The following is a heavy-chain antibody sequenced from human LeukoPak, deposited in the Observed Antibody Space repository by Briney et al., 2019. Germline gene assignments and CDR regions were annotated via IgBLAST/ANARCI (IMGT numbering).Heavy chain of an antibody. CDR1: GYTFTSYG. CDR2: ISAYNGNT. V-gene: IGHV1-18*01. Sequence: ASVTVSCKASGYTFTSYGISWVRQAPGQGLEWMGWISAYNGNTNYAQKLQGRVTMTTDTSTSTAYMELRSLRSDDTAVYYCARDLGYSSSWYRPFDYWGQGTLVTVSS. CDR3: ARDLGYSSSWYRPFDY. D-gene: IGHD6-13*01. J-gene: IGHJ4*02.